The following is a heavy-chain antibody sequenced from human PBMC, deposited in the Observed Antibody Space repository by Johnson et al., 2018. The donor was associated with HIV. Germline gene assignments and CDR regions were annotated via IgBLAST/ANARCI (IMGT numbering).Heavy chain of an antibody. D-gene: IGHD3-22*01. CDR3: AKERDSGFYYPDYGFDV. Sequence: EVQLVESGGGLVQPGRSLRLSCAASGFTFDDFGMHWVRQGPGKGLEWLSGISWNSDTIDYADSVKGRFIITRDNAKKSLYLQMDSLRVEDTALYYCAKERDSGFYYPDYGFDVWGQGTLVTVSS. J-gene: IGHJ3*01. V-gene: IGHV3-9*01. CDR1: GFTFDDFG. CDR2: ISWNSDTI.